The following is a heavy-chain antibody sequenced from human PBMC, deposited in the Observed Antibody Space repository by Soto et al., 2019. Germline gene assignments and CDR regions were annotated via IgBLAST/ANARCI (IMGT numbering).Heavy chain of an antibody. D-gene: IGHD2-8*01. J-gene: IGHJ3*02. CDR2: IYWDDDK. Sequence: QITLKESGPTLVKPTQTLTLTCTFSGFSLRASGVNVGWIRQSPGKALEWLALIYWDDDKRYNPSLRSRLTITKDTSKNLVVLTMTNVDSVHTATYYCAHRVSEAFDIWGQGTLVTVSS. CDR1: GFSLRASGVN. CDR3: AHRVSEAFDI. V-gene: IGHV2-5*02.